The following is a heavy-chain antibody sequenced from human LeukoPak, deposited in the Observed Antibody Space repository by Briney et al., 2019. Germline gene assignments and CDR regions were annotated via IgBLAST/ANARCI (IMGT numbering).Heavy chain of an antibody. Sequence: QTGGSLRLSCAASGISFSSHGINWVRQAPGKGLEWVSTIRGNGGDTYYADSVKGRFTISRDNSKNTLYLQMNSLRAEDTAVYYCAKESRSAYDILTGLGPWGQGTLVTVSS. CDR1: GISFSSHG. CDR2: IRGNGGDT. J-gene: IGHJ5*02. V-gene: IGHV3-23*01. D-gene: IGHD3-9*01. CDR3: AKESRSAYDILTGLGP.